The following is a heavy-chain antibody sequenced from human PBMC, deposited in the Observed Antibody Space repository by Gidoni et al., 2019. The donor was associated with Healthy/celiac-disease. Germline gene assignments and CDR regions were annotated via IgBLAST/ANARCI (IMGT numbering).Heavy chain of an antibody. J-gene: IGHJ4*02. CDR1: GFPFSSYA. D-gene: IGHD5-18*01. CDR2: ISGSGGST. Sequence: EVQLLESGGGLVQPGESLRLSCASSGFPFSSYAMSWVRQSPGKGLEWVSAISGSGGSTYYAESVKGRFTISRDNSKNTLYLQMNSLRAEDTAVYYCAKAGGNKDTAMDWGQGTLVTVSS. V-gene: IGHV3-23*01. CDR3: AKAGGNKDTAMD.